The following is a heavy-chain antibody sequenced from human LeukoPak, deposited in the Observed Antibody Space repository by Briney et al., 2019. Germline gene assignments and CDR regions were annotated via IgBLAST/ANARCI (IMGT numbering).Heavy chain of an antibody. Sequence: SETLSLTCTVSGGSISRTSFYWGWIRQPPGKGLEWIGTFYSGGSGSTYYNPSLRSRVTISVDTSKKEFSLKLSSVTAADTAVYYCADYHVSGWLIFFDYWGQGILVTVSS. D-gene: IGHD6-19*01. CDR2: FYSGGSGST. CDR1: GGSISRTSFY. V-gene: IGHV4-39*01. J-gene: IGHJ4*02. CDR3: ADYHVSGWLIFFDY.